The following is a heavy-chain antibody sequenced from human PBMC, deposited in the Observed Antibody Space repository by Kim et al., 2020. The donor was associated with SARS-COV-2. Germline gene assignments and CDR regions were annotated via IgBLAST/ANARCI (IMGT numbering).Heavy chain of an antibody. CDR3: ARDRGGLKHYMDV. V-gene: IGHV4-59*01. J-gene: IGHJ6*03. Sequence: PSLASRVAISIDTSKNQFSLNLRSVTAADTALYYCARDRGGLKHYMDVWGKGTAVTISS. D-gene: IGHD3-10*01.